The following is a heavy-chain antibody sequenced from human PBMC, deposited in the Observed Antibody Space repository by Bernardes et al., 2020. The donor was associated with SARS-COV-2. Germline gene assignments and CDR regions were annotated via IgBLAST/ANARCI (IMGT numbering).Heavy chain of an antibody. J-gene: IGHJ2*01. Sequence: WGSLRLSCAASGLTFSSYSMNWVRQAPGKGLEWVSSISTTSRYIYYADSVKGRFTISRDNSKNSLYLQMNSLRAEDTAVYSWARDLVHYAILTGYSLRAAFELLGRGTLVTVSS. CDR1: GLTFSSYS. D-gene: IGHD3-9*01. CDR2: ISTTSRYI. CDR3: ARDLVHYAILTGYSLRAAFEL. V-gene: IGHV3-21*04.